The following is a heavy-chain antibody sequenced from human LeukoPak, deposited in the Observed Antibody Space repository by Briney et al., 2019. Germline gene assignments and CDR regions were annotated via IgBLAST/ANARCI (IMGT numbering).Heavy chain of an antibody. D-gene: IGHD3-9*01. CDR2: VFHSGTT. CDR3: ARGVVRYFDWFDY. J-gene: IGHJ4*02. CDR1: GGSISSGGYY. Sequence: PSETLSLTCTVSGGSISSGGYYWSWLRQPPGKGLEWIGYVFHSGTTHYNPSLKSRVTISIDKSKNQFSLNLRSVTAADTALYYCARGVVRYFDWFDYWGQGTLVTVSS. V-gene: IGHV4-30-2*01.